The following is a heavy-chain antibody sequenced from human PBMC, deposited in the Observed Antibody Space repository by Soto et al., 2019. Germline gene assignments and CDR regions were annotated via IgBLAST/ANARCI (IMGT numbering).Heavy chain of an antibody. J-gene: IGHJ4*02. D-gene: IGHD1-26*01. Sequence: QVQLVQSGAEVKRPGSSVKVSCKASGGTFSSYVFDWVRQTPGQGLECMGRIIPMFGTTDYAQKFQGRVTITADEAMTTAYMDLSSIRSDDTDVYYCAGEAVGATWAYWGQGTRVNVSS. CDR3: AGEAVGATWAY. CDR2: IIPMFGTT. CDR1: GGTFSSYV. V-gene: IGHV1-69*12.